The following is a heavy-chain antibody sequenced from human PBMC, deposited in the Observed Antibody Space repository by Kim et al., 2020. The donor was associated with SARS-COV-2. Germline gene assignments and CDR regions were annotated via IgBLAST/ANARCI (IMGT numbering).Heavy chain of an antibody. Sequence: SRRSRVTISVDTSKNQFSLKLSSVTAADTAVYYCASGEGVTVTHRRAFDPWGQGTLVTVSS. V-gene: IGHV4-59*09. CDR3: ASGEGVTVTHRRAFDP. D-gene: IGHD4-4*01. J-gene: IGHJ5*02.